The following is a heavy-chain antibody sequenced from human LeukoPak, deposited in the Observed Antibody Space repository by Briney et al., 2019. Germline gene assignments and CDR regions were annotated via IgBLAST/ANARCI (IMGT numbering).Heavy chain of an antibody. Sequence: GESLKISCKGSGNRFTSYWIGWVRQMPGKGLEWMGIIYFGDSHTRYSPSFQGQVTISADKSISTAYLQWSSLKASDTAIYYCATSAGSSSWEFDYWGQGTLVTVSS. CDR1: GNRFTSYW. J-gene: IGHJ4*02. CDR2: IYFGDSHT. D-gene: IGHD6-13*01. V-gene: IGHV5-51*01. CDR3: ATSAGSSSWEFDY.